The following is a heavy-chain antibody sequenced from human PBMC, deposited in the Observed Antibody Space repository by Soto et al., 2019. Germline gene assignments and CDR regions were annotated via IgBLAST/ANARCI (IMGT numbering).Heavy chain of an antibody. CDR1: GGTFSSYA. V-gene: IGHV1-69*13. Sequence: SVKVSCKASGGTFSSYAISWVRQAPGQGLEWMGGIIPIFGTANYAQKFQGRVTITADESTSTAYMELSSRRSEDTAVYYCARDRMVRGVLNWFDPWGQGTLVTVSS. J-gene: IGHJ5*02. D-gene: IGHD3-10*01. CDR3: ARDRMVRGVLNWFDP. CDR2: IIPIFGTA.